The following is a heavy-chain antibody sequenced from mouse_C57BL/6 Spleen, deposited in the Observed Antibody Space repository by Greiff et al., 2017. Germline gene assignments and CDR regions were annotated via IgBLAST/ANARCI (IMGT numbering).Heavy chain of an antibody. CDR2: IYPRSGNT. CDR1: GYTFTSYG. J-gene: IGHJ2*01. Sequence: VQWVESGAELARPGASVKLSCKASGYTFTSYGISWVKQRTGQGLEWIGEIYPRSGNTYYNEKFKGKATLTADKSSSTAYMELRSLTSEDSAVYFCARGTGTGDYWGQGTTLTVSS. V-gene: IGHV1-81*01. D-gene: IGHD4-1*01. CDR3: ARGTGTGDY.